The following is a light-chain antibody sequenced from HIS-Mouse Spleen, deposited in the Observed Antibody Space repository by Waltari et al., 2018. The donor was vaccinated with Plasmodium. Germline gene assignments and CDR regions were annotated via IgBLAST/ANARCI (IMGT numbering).Light chain of an antibody. J-gene: IGKJ1*01. V-gene: IGKV3-15*01. CDR1: QSVSSN. CDR2: GAS. Sequence: EILMTQSPAPLSVSPGERATLSCRASQSVSSNLAWYQQKPGQAPRLLIYGASTRATGIPARFSGSGSGTEFTLTISSMQSEDFAVYYCQQYNNWPRTFGQGTKVEIK. CDR3: QQYNNWPRT.